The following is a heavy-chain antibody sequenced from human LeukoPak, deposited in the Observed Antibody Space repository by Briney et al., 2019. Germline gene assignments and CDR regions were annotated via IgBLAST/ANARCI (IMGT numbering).Heavy chain of an antibody. CDR3: ARGGYGDHEGLFDY. CDR2: IKQDGSEK. J-gene: IGHJ4*02. V-gene: IGHV3-7*01. D-gene: IGHD4-17*01. Sequence: PSETLSLTCTVSGYSISSGYFWGWIRPPPGKGLEWVANIKQDGSEKYYVDSVKGRFTISRDNAKNSLYLQMNSLRAEDTAVYYCARGGYGDHEGLFDYWGQGTLVTVSS. CDR1: GYSISSGY.